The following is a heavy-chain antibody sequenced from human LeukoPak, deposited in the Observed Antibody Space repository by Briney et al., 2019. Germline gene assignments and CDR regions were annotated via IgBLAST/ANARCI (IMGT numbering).Heavy chain of an antibody. CDR2: IDTSGST. D-gene: IGHD2-8*01. CDR1: GGSISSYY. J-gene: IGHJ4*02. CDR3: ARDQSGLNFDY. V-gene: IGHV4-4*07. Sequence: SETLSLTGTVPGGSISSYYWSWIRQPAGKGLEWIGRIDTSGSTNYNPSLKSRVTMSLYTSKIHFSLKLSSVTSADTAVYYCARDQSGLNFDYWGQGTLVTVSS.